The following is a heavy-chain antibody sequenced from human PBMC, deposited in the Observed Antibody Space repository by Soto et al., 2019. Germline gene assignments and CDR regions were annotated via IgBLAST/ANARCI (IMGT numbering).Heavy chain of an antibody. Sequence: GGSLRLSCAASGFTFSSYAMSWVRQAPGKGLEWVSAISGSGGSTYYADSVKGRFTISRDNSKNTLYLQMNSLRAEDTAVYYCAKTGTNYSNYGYYYYYYMDVSGKGTTVTVS. CDR2: ISGSGGST. CDR3: AKTGTNYSNYGYYYYYYMDV. V-gene: IGHV3-23*01. J-gene: IGHJ6*03. D-gene: IGHD4-4*01. CDR1: GFTFSSYA.